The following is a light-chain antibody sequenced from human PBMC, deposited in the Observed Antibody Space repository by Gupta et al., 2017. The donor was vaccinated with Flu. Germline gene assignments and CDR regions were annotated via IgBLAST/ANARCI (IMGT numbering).Light chain of an antibody. J-gene: IGKJ2*01. Sequence: VRVTITCRASQSISSYLNWYQQKPGKAPKLLIYAASSLQSGVPSRFSGSGSGTDFTLTISSLQPEDFANYYCQQSYSSPPYTFGQGTKLEIK. CDR2: AAS. CDR3: QQSYSSPPYT. CDR1: QSISSY. V-gene: IGKV1-39*01.